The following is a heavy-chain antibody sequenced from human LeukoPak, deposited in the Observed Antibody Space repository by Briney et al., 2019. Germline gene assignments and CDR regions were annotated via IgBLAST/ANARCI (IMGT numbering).Heavy chain of an antibody. CDR2: IYTSGST. CDR1: GGSFSGYY. CDR3: ARVVGWQLDD. Sequence: SETLSLTCAVYGGSFSGYYWSWIRQPAGKGLEWIGRIYTSGSTNYNPSLKSRVTMSVDTSKNQFSLKMKSVTAADTAVYYCARVVGWQLDDWGQGTLVTVSS. J-gene: IGHJ4*02. D-gene: IGHD4-23*01. V-gene: IGHV4-59*10.